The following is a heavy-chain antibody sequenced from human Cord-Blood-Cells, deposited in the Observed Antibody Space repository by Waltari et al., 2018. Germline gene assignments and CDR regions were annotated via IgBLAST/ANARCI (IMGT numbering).Heavy chain of an antibody. V-gene: IGHV4-38-2*01. Sequence: QVQLQESGPGLVKPSETLSLTCAVSGYSISSGYYWGWIRQPPGKGLEWIGSIYHSGSTYYNPSLKSRVTISVDTSKNQFSLKLSSVTAADTAVYYCARGGNSIVVVPAAMWFDPRGQGTLVTVSS. CDR3: ARGGNSIVVVPAAMWFDP. CDR1: GYSISSGYY. J-gene: IGHJ5*02. CDR2: IYHSGST. D-gene: IGHD2-2*01.